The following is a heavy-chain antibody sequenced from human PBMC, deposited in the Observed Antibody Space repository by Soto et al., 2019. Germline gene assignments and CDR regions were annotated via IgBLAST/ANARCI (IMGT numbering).Heavy chain of an antibody. CDR2: IDASGNS. Sequence: SETLSLTCTVSVDSITTYYWNWIRQPAGKGLEWIGRIDASGNSNYNPSLNSRVTLSIDTSKKQFSLKLTSVSAADTAVYYCARFSNNWFQTEGMAVWGQGTTVTVSS. J-gene: IGHJ6*02. V-gene: IGHV4-4*07. CDR3: ARFSNNWFQTEGMAV. CDR1: VDSITTYY. D-gene: IGHD1-1*01.